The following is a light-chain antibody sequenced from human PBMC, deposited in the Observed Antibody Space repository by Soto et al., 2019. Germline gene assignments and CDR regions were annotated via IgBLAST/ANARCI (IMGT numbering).Light chain of an antibody. CDR3: QQYYSYPRT. CDR1: QTIMTY. V-gene: IGKV1-39*01. CDR2: AAS. J-gene: IGKJ1*01. Sequence: DIQMTQSPSSLSASVGDEVTITCRASQTIMTYLNWYQQKPGKAPKLLIYAASTLQSGVPSRFSGSGSGTDFTLTISCLQSEDFATYYCQQYYSYPRTFGQGTKVDIK.